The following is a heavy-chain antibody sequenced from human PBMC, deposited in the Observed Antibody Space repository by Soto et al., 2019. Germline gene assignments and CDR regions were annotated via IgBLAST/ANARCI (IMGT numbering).Heavy chain of an antibody. J-gene: IGHJ3*02. CDR1: GFTFSGSA. D-gene: IGHD2-21*02. CDR3: TGPKAYCGGDCSAFDI. V-gene: IGHV3-73*01. CDR2: IRSKANSYAT. Sequence: GGSLRLSCAASGFTFSGSAMHWVRPASGKGLEWVGRIRSKANSYATEYAASVKGRFTNSRDDSKNTAYLQMNSLKTEDTAVYYCTGPKAYCGGDCSAFDIWGQGTMVTVSS.